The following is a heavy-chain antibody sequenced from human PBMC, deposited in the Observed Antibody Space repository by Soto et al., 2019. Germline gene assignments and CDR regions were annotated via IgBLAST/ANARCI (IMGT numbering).Heavy chain of an antibody. V-gene: IGHV4-59*01. J-gene: IGHJ4*02. CDR2: IYYSGST. CDR3: ARDVPSGSYFDN. CDR1: GGSISSYY. D-gene: IGHD1-26*01. Sequence: PSETLSLTCTVSGGSISSYYWSWIRQPPGKALEWIGYIYYSGSTNYNPSLKSRVTISVDTSKNQFSLKLSSVTAADTAMYYCARDVPSGSYFDNWGQGTLVTVSS.